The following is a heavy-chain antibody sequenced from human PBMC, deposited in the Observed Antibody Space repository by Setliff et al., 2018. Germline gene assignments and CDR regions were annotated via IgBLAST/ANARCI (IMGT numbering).Heavy chain of an antibody. Sequence: PGGSLRLSCAASGFTFDDYAMHWVRQAPGKGLEWVSGISWNSGSIGYADSVKGRFTISRDNAKNSLYLQMNSLRAEDTALYYCARAVVGYGDLYYFDCWGQGTLVTVSS. CDR1: GFTFDDYA. CDR3: ARAVVGYGDLYYFDC. D-gene: IGHD4-17*01. V-gene: IGHV3-9*01. CDR2: ISWNSGSI. J-gene: IGHJ4*02.